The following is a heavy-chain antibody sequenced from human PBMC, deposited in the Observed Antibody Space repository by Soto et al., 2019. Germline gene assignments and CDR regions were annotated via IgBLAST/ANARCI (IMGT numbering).Heavy chain of an antibody. Sequence: SETLSLTCAVYGGSFSGYYWSWIRQPPGKGLEWIGEINHSGSTNYNPSLKSRVTISVDTSKNQFSLKLSSVTAADTAVYYCARALIDYGGYQRWFDPWGQGTLVTVSS. V-gene: IGHV4-34*01. D-gene: IGHD4-17*01. CDR3: ARALIDYGGYQRWFDP. CDR2: INHSGST. J-gene: IGHJ5*02. CDR1: GGSFSGYY.